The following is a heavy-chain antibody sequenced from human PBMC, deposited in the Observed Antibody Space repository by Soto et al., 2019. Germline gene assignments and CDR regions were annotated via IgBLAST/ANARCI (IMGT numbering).Heavy chain of an antibody. V-gene: IGHV3-21*04. CDR2: ISPSGTYI. J-gene: IGHJ4*02. CDR1: GLNFEKCS. Sequence: LRLSCAASGLNFEKCSMNWVRQPPGKGPEWLASISPSGTYIRYADSVKGRFTISRDSARNSLSLQMMNLRADDTAIYYCATDTGDIEVVPATTWGQGTLVTVSS. CDR3: ATDTGDIEVVPATT. D-gene: IGHD2-15*01.